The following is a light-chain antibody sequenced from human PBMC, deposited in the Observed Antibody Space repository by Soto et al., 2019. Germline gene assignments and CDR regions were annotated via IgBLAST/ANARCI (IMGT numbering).Light chain of an antibody. Sequence: QSVLTQPRSASGSPGQSITISCTGTSSDVGGYNYVSWYQQHPAKAPKLIIFDVSKRPSGVPNRFSGSKSSNTASLTISGLRAEDEADYYCTSYKTSSTWVFGGGTKLTVL. J-gene: IGLJ3*02. V-gene: IGLV2-11*01. CDR2: DVS. CDR1: SSDVGGYNY. CDR3: TSYKTSSTWV.